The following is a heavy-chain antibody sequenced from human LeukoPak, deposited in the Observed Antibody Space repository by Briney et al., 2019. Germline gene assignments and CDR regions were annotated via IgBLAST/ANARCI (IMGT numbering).Heavy chain of an antibody. Sequence: GGSLRLYCAASGFTFSRYGMHWVRQAPGKGLEWVAFIRYDGSNKYYADSVKGRFTISRDNSKNMLYLQMNSLRAEDTAVYYCAKDMGVYGSGSYRGPFDYWGQGTLVTVSS. CDR3: AKDMGVYGSGSYRGPFDY. J-gene: IGHJ4*02. D-gene: IGHD3-10*01. CDR2: IRYDGSNK. CDR1: GFTFSRYG. V-gene: IGHV3-30*02.